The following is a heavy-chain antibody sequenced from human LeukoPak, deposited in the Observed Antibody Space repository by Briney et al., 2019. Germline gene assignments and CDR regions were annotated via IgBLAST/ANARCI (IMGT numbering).Heavy chain of an antibody. CDR3: AKVGLDCGGDCYVFDY. J-gene: IGHJ4*02. Sequence: PGGSLRLSCAASGFTFSSYAMSWVRQAPGKGLEWVSAISGSDGSTYYADSVKGRFTISRDNSKNTLYLQMNSLRAEDTAVYYCAKVGLDCGGDCYVFDYWGQGTLVTVSS. D-gene: IGHD2-21*02. CDR2: ISGSDGST. CDR1: GFTFSSYA. V-gene: IGHV3-23*01.